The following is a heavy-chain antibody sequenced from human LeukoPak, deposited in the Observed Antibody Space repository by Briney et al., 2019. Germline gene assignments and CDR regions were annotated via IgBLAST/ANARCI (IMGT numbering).Heavy chain of an antibody. V-gene: IGHV3-33*01. J-gene: IGHJ4*02. Sequence: GGSLRLPCAASGFTFSSYGMHWVRQAPGKGLEWVAVIWYDGSNKYYADSVKGRFTISRDDSKNTLYLQMNSLKTEDTAVYYCTTLGHYYDSSGYYSVDYWGQGTLVTVSS. D-gene: IGHD3-22*01. CDR1: GFTFSSYG. CDR3: TTLGHYYDSSGYYSVDY. CDR2: IWYDGSNK.